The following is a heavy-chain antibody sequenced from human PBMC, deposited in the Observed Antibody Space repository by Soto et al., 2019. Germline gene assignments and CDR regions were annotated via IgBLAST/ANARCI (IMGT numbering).Heavy chain of an antibody. CDR1: GYSFAGYW. CDR2: IDPSDSQT. Sequence: TGDSLKIACKGSGYSFAGYWITWVRQKPGKGLEWMGRIDPSDSQTYYSPSFRGHVTISVTKSMTTVFLQWSSLRASDTAMYYCARQIYDSDTGPNFQYYFDSWGQGTPVTVSS. CDR3: ARQIYDSDTGPNFQYYFDS. D-gene: IGHD3-22*01. J-gene: IGHJ4*02. V-gene: IGHV5-10-1*01.